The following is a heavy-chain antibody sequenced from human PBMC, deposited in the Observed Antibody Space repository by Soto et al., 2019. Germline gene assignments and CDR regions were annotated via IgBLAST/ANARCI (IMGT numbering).Heavy chain of an antibody. Sequence: GGPLRLPCAASGLTFSSHAIHWVSQAPGKGLEWVSVISGSDGSTYYADSVKGRFTISRDNSKNTLSLQMNSLRAEDTAVYYCARRSSSWYFDYWGQGTPVTVSS. J-gene: IGHJ4*02. V-gene: IGHV3-23*01. D-gene: IGHD6-13*01. CDR3: ARRSSSWYFDY. CDR2: ISGSDGST. CDR1: GLTFSSHA.